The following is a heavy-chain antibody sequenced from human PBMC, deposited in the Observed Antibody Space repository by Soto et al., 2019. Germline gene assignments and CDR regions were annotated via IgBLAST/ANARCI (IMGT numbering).Heavy chain of an antibody. CDR1: GGSINSGGYY. CDR3: ARERFNRYYFDH. J-gene: IGHJ4*02. CDR2: IYYSGNT. Sequence: SETLSLTCTVSGGSINSGGYYWGWIRQHPGKGLEWIGYIYYSGNTYYNPSLKSRVTISLDASKNQFSLKLNSVTGADTAVYYCARERFNRYYFDHWGQGTLVTVSS. V-gene: IGHV4-31*03.